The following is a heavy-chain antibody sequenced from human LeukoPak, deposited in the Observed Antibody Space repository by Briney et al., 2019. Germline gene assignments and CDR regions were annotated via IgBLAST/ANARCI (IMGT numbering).Heavy chain of an antibody. CDR3: ARDQGTYYYGSEFDY. D-gene: IGHD3-10*01. CDR2: IWYDGSNK. J-gene: IGHJ4*02. CDR1: GFTFSNYG. Sequence: PGRSLRLSCTASGFTFSNYGMHWVRQAPGKGLDWVSIIWYDGSNKYYADSVKGRFTISRDNSKNTLYLQMNSLRAEDTAVYYCARDQGTYYYGSEFDYWGQGTLVTVSS. V-gene: IGHV3-33*01.